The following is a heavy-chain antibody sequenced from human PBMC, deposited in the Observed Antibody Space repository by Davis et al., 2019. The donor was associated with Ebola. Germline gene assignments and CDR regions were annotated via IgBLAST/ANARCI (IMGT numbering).Heavy chain of an antibody. Sequence: AASVKVSCKASGYTFTSYGISWVRQAPGQGLEWMGIINPSDGSTSYAQKFQGRVTITRDTSASTAYMELSSLRSEDTAVYYCARTYCSSTSCYRAYYYYGMDVWGQGTTVTVSS. V-gene: IGHV1-46*01. J-gene: IGHJ6*02. CDR2: INPSDGST. CDR3: ARTYCSSTSCYRAYYYYGMDV. CDR1: GYTFTSYG. D-gene: IGHD2-2*01.